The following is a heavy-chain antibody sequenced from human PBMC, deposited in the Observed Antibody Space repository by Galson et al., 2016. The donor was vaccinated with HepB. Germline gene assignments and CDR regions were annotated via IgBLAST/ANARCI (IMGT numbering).Heavy chain of an antibody. Sequence: SLRLSCAASGFTFSTCSMHWVRQAPGKGLEWVAVISYDGSNKYYADSVKGRFTISRDNAKNTLYLQMNSLRDEDTALYYCARGGTPSGLDIWGQGTMVTVSS. D-gene: IGHD3-16*01. CDR3: ARGGTPSGLDI. J-gene: IGHJ3*02. CDR2: ISYDGSNK. V-gene: IGHV3-30-3*01. CDR1: GFTFSTCS.